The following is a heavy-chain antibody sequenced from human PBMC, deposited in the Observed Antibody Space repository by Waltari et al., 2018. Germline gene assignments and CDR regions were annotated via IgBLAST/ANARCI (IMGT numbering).Heavy chain of an antibody. CDR3: AKDEGARLAPTFGMDA. D-gene: IGHD6-6*01. CDR2: MTASGLM. CDR1: GFPFSTYT. V-gene: IGHV3-23*01. Sequence: EMQLLESGGALVQPGGSLRLSCAAPGFPFSTYTLNWVRQAPGQGLEWVAVMTASGLMDYGDSVKGRFIISRDNSKNTLYLEMYRLRVEDTARYYCAKDEGARLAPTFGMDAWGQGTTVIVS. J-gene: IGHJ6*02.